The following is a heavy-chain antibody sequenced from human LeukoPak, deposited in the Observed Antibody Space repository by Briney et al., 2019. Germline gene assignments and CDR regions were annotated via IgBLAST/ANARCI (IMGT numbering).Heavy chain of an antibody. CDR2: ISGSGGGT. CDR3: VQEGPRGLAFDV. V-gene: IGHV3-23*01. J-gene: IGHJ3*01. CDR1: GVTFSSYV. Sequence: GGSLRLSCEASGVTFSSYVMSWVRQAPGKGPEWVSGISGSGGGTYYADFVKDRFAISRDNSKNTLYLQMNSLRAEDSALYYCVQEGPRGLAFDVWGQGTRVTVSS.